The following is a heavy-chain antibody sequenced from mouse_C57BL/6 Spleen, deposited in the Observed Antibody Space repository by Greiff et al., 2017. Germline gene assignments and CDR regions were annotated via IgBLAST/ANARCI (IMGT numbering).Heavy chain of an antibody. CDR1: GYTFTSYW. CDR2: IHPNSGST. D-gene: IGHD2-3*01. V-gene: IGHV1-64*01. Sequence: VQLQQPGAELVKPGASVKLSCKASGYTFTSYWMHWVKQRPGQGLEWIGMIHPNSGSTNYNEKFKSKATLTVDKSSSTAYMQLSRLTSEDSAVYYCTRGRDGSMDYWGQGTSVTVSS. CDR3: TRGRDGSMDY. J-gene: IGHJ4*01.